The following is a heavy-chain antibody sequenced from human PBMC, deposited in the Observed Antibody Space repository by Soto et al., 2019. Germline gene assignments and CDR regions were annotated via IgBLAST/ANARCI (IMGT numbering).Heavy chain of an antibody. CDR2: IVADGTGL. Sequence: QVQLVESGGGVVQPGRSLRLSCAASGFRFSNYGMHWVRQAPGKGLEWLAVIVADGTGLDYADSVRGRFTISRDNSKNTLYHQLNSLGADDTAIYFCARDDVLPDHGLDHWGQGTLVTVSS. J-gene: IGHJ4*02. CDR1: GFRFSNYG. CDR3: ARDDVLPDHGLDH. V-gene: IGHV3-33*01.